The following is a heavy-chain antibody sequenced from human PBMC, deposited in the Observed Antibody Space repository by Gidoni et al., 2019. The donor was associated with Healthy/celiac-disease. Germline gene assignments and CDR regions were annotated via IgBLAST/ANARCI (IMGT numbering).Heavy chain of an antibody. V-gene: IGHV3-49*04. CDR2: IRSKAYSGKT. Sequence: EVQLVESGGGLVQPGRSLRLSCPASGFTFVYYAMSWVRQAPGQGLEWVGFIRSKAYSGKTEYAASVKGRFTISRDDSKSIAYLQMNSLKTEDTAVYYCTRVGYYDSSGYPDAFDIWGQGTMVTVSS. D-gene: IGHD3-22*01. CDR3: TRVGYYDSSGYPDAFDI. CDR1: GFTFVYYA. J-gene: IGHJ3*02.